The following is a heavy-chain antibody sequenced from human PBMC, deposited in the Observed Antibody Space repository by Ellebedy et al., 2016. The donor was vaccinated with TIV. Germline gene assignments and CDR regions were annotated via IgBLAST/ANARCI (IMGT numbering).Heavy chain of an antibody. CDR2: IRYDGRNT. J-gene: IGHJ4*02. V-gene: IGHV3-30*02. Sequence: GESLKISCAASGFAFYSYGFHWVRQAPGKGLEWVAFIRYDGRNTYYADSVEGRFTISRDNSRNTLYLQMNNLRAEDTAKYYCASKAAAYYFDYWGQGALVTVSS. CDR1: GFAFYSYG. CDR3: ASKAAAYYFDY. D-gene: IGHD2-2*01.